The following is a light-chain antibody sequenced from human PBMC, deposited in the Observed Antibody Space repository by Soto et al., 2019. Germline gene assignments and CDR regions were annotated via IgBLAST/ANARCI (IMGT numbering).Light chain of an antibody. V-gene: IGLV2-8*01. CDR1: SSDVGGYNY. CDR3: SSYAGSNNFEV. Sequence: QSVLTQPPSASGSPGQSVTISCTGTSSDVGGYNYVSWYQQQPGKAPKLMIYEVSKRPSGVPDRFSGSKSGNTASLTVSGLQSEDEAYYYCSSYAGSNNFEVFGGGTKVTVL. J-gene: IGLJ3*02. CDR2: EVS.